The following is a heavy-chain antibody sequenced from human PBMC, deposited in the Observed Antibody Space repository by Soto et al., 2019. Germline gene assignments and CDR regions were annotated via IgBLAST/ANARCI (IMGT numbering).Heavy chain of an antibody. CDR3: ARWPQLEPRFDY. D-gene: IGHD1-1*01. J-gene: IGHJ4*02. Sequence: QVQLQESGPGLLKPSQTLSLTCTVSGGSISSGGYYWSWIRQHPGKGREWIGYIYYSGSTYYTPSLKSRFTISVDTSKNQFSLKLSSVTAADTAVYYCARWPQLEPRFDYWGQGTLVTVSS. CDR1: GGSISSGGYY. V-gene: IGHV4-31*03. CDR2: IYYSGST.